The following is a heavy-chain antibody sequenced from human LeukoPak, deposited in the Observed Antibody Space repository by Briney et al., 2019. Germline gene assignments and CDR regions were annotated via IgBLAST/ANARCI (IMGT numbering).Heavy chain of an antibody. CDR3: ASDSSSSGFDY. Sequence: GASVKVSCKASAYTFTGYYIHWVRQAPGQGLEWMGWINPRIGGTNYAQKFQGRVTMTRDTSISTAYMELSRLRSDDTAVYYCASDSSSSGFDYWGQGTLVTVSS. D-gene: IGHD6-6*01. J-gene: IGHJ4*02. V-gene: IGHV1-2*02. CDR1: AYTFTGYY. CDR2: INPRIGGT.